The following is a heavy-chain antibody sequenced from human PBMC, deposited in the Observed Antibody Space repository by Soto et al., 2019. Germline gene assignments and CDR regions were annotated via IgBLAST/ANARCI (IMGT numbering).Heavy chain of an antibody. V-gene: IGHV3-21*01. D-gene: IGHD2-15*01. CDR2: ISSSSSYI. Sequence: EVQLVESGGGLVKPGGSLRLSCAASGFTFSSYSMNWVRQAPGKGLEWVSSISSSSSYIYYADSVKGRFTISRDNAKNSLYLQMNSLRAEDTAVYYCARGVVVAATQDAFDIRGQGTMVTVSS. J-gene: IGHJ3*02. CDR1: GFTFSSYS. CDR3: ARGVVVAATQDAFDI.